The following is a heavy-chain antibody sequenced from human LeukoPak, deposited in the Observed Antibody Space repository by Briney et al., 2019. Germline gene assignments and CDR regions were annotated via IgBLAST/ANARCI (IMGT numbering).Heavy chain of an antibody. CDR1: GFTFSSYA. V-gene: IGHV3-30-3*01. D-gene: IGHD1-26*01. J-gene: IGHJ3*02. CDR2: ISYDGSNK. CDR3: ARDFAGGATSDAFDI. Sequence: GGSLRLSCAASGFTFSSYAMHWVRQAPGKGLEWVAVISYDGSNKYYADSVKGRFTISRDNSKNTLYLQMNSLRAEDTAVYYCARDFAGGATSDAFDIWGQGTMVTVSS.